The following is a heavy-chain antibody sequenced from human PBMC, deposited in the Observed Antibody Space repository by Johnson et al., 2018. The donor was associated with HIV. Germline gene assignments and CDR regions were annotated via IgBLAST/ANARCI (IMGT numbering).Heavy chain of an antibody. CDR1: GFTFDDYA. J-gene: IGHJ3*02. Sequence: VTLVESGGGLVQPGRSLRLSCAASGFTFDDYAMHWVRQAPGKGLEWVSAIGTAGDTYYPGSVKGRFTISRENAKNSLYLQMNSLRAEDTAVYYCAKWGLGGSRGWDDAFDIWGQGTMVTVSS. D-gene: IGHD3-16*01. CDR2: IGTAGDT. V-gene: IGHV3-13*01. CDR3: AKWGLGGSRGWDDAFDI.